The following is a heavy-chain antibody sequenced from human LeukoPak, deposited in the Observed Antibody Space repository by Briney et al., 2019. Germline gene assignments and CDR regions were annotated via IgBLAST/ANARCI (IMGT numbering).Heavy chain of an antibody. Sequence: SETLSLTCTVSGGSISTYYWSWIRKAAGKGLEWIGRIQNSGSTNYNPSLKSRVTISVDTSKNQFSLKLSSVTAADTAVYYCARGVLWFGDYDYWGQGTLVTVSS. V-gene: IGHV4-4*07. CDR1: GGSISTYY. D-gene: IGHD3-10*01. CDR3: ARGVLWFGDYDY. J-gene: IGHJ4*02. CDR2: IQNSGST.